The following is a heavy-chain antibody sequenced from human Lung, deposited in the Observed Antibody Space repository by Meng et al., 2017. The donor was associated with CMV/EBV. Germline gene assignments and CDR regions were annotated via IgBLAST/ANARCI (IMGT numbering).Heavy chain of an antibody. J-gene: IGHJ4*02. Sequence: GESLKISCAASGFMFSSYTMNWVRQAPGRGLEWVSSISSSSAYIFYADSVKGRFTISRDSAKNSLNLQMHSLRAEDTALYYCARGDYSGYDVPDYWGQGTLVTVSS. V-gene: IGHV3-21*06. CDR1: GFMFSSYT. CDR3: ARGDYSGYDVPDY. CDR2: ISSSSAYI. D-gene: IGHD5-12*01.